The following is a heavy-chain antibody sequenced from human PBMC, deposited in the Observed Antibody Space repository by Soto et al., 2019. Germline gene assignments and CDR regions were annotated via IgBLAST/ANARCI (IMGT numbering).Heavy chain of an antibody. CDR2: INPENGRT. CDR1: GYTFTRFQ. CDR3: TKGRLPALPAAADY. J-gene: IGHJ4*02. Sequence: ASVKVSCKTSGYTFTRFQIHWVRQAPGHGLEWVGIINPENGRTSYAHNFQGRVTMTSDTCTRKIYMELSSLRSEDTAVYYCTKGRLPALPAAADYWGQGTLVTVSS. D-gene: IGHD2-2*01. V-gene: IGHV1-46*01.